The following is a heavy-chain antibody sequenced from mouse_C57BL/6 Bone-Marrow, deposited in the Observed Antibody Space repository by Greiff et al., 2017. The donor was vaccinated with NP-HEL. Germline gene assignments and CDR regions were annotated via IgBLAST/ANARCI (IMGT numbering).Heavy chain of an antibody. D-gene: IGHD1-1*01. J-gene: IGHJ2*01. CDR3: AREGTTVAFDY. Sequence: VKLVESGAELVKPGASVKISCKASGYAFSSYWMNWVKQRPGKGLEWIGQIYPGDGDTNYNGKSKGKATLTADKSSSTAYMQLSSLTSEDSAVYFCAREGTTVAFDYWGQGTTLTVSS. CDR2: IYPGDGDT. V-gene: IGHV1-80*01. CDR1: GYAFSSYW.